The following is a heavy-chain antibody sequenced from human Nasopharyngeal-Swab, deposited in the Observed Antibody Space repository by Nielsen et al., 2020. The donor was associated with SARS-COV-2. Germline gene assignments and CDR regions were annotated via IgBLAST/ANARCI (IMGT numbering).Heavy chain of an antibody. J-gene: IGHJ6*02. CDR2: INRDGSEK. Sequence: GGSLRLSCAASGFTFSDYYMSWIRQAPGKGLEWVANINRDGSEKFYVDSVKGRFTISRDNAENSVYLQMNSLRGDDAAVYYCARDRYEVGVEFGVVTMYYYGLDVWGQGTSVTVSS. D-gene: IGHD3-3*01. CDR1: GFTFSDYY. V-gene: IGHV3-7*01. CDR3: ARDRYEVGVEFGVVTMYYYGLDV.